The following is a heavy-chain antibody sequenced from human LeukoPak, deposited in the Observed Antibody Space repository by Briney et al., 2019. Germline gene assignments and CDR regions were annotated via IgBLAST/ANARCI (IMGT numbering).Heavy chain of an antibody. Sequence: SETLSLTCTVSGGSISSHYWSWIRQPPGKGLEWIRYIYYSGSTNYNPSLKSRVTISVDTSKNQFSLKLSSVTAADTAVYYCARIYQQKKTTMVVMDYYYYYMDVWGKGTTVTVSS. CDR2: IYYSGST. V-gene: IGHV4-59*11. CDR3: ARIYQQKKTTMVVMDYYYYYMDV. CDR1: GGSISSHY. D-gene: IGHD4-23*01. J-gene: IGHJ6*03.